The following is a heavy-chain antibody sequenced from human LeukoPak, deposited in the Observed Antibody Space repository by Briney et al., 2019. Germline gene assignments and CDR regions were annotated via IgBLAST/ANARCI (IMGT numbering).Heavy chain of an antibody. CDR1: GFTFSNYW. V-gene: IGHV3-74*01. CDR2: INSDGSST. Sequence: GGSLRLSCVASGFTFSNYWMHWVRQAPGKGLVWVSRINSDGSSTSYADSVKGRFTISRDNAKNTLYLQMNSLRAEDTAVYYCAKGGSYAVDYWGQGTLVTVSS. CDR3: AKGGSYAVDY. D-gene: IGHD3-10*01. J-gene: IGHJ4*02.